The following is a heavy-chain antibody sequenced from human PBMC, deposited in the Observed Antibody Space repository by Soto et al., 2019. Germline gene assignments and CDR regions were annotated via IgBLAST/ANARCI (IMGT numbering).Heavy chain of an antibody. Sequence: ASVKVSCMASGGTFSSYAISWVRQAPGQGLEWMGGIIPIFGTANYAQKFQGRVTITADESTSTAYMELSSLRSEDTAVYYCARFSSSSWYAHYYGMDVWGQGTTVTVSS. CDR2: IIPIFGTA. V-gene: IGHV1-69*13. CDR1: GGTFSSYA. CDR3: ARFSSSSWYAHYYGMDV. J-gene: IGHJ6*02. D-gene: IGHD6-13*01.